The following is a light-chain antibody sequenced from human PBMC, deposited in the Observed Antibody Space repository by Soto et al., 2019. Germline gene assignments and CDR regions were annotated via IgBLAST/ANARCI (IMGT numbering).Light chain of an antibody. CDR1: MRDVGAYNL. CDR3: SAYTARSTLV. J-gene: IGLJ3*02. V-gene: IGLV2-14*01. CDR2: EVR. Sequence: QSVLTQPASVSGSAGQSITISCSGTMRDVGAYNLVSWYQQHPGTAPKRIIYEVRNRPSGISSRFSGSRSGNTASLTISGLQSEDEGDYYFSAYTARSTLVFGGGTKLTVL.